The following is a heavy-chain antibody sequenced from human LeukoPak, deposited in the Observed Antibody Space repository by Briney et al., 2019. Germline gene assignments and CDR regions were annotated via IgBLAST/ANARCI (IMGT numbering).Heavy chain of an antibody. V-gene: IGHV4-61*02. CDR2: IYTSGST. J-gene: IGHJ4*02. CDR1: GGSISSGGYS. CDR3: AREMPPYYDFWSGLDY. Sequence: PSETLSLTCAVSGGSISSGGYSWSWIRQPAGKGLEWIGRIYTSGSTNYNPSLKSRVTMSVDTSKNQFSLKLSSVTAADTAVYYCAREMPPYYDFWSGLDYWGQGTLVTVSS. D-gene: IGHD3-3*01.